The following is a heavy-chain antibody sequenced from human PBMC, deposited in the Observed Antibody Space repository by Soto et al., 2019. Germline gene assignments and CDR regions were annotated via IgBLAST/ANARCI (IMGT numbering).Heavy chain of an antibody. Sequence: GESLKISCKGSGYSFTSYWIGWVRQMPGKGLEWMGIIYPGDSDTRYSPSFQGQVTISADKSISTAYLQWSSLKASDTAMYYCASDYYDSSGYWHDAFDIWRQGTMVTVSS. CDR3: ASDYYDSSGYWHDAFDI. V-gene: IGHV5-51*01. D-gene: IGHD3-22*01. CDR1: GYSFTSYW. J-gene: IGHJ3*02. CDR2: IYPGDSDT.